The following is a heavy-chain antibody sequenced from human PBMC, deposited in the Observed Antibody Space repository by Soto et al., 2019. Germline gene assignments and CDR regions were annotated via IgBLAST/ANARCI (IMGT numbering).Heavy chain of an antibody. CDR1: GFTFRSYA. V-gene: IGHV3-23*01. CDR2: ISGSGIST. J-gene: IGHJ4*02. Sequence: GGSLRLSCAASGFTFRSYAMSWVRQAPGKGLEWVSGISGSGISTHYADSVKGRFTVSRDNSKNTLYLQMNSLRAEDTALFYCARGRGLATYDYWGQGALVTVSS. D-gene: IGHD6-13*01. CDR3: ARGRGLATYDY.